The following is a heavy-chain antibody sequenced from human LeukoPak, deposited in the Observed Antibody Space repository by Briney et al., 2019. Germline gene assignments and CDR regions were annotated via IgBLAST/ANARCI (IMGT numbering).Heavy chain of an antibody. CDR1: GYTFTAYW. D-gene: IGHD5-18*01. CDR2: IYPSDSDT. V-gene: IGHV5-51*01. J-gene: IGHJ4*02. CDR3: ARQYTGLDY. Sequence: GASLKISCQGSGYTFTAYWIGWVRQMPGRGLEWMGIIYPSDSDTRYSPSFQGQVTISADKSISTAYLQWSSLKASDTAMYYCARQYTGLDYWGQGTLVTVSS.